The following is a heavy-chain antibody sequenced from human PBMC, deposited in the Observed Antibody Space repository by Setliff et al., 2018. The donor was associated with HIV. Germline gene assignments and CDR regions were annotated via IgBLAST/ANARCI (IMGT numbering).Heavy chain of an antibody. CDR1: GGSISSSTYY. D-gene: IGHD3-10*01. CDR3: ARRGSYFDF. CDR2: IDHSGST. Sequence: SETLSLTCTVSGGSISSSTYYWTWIRQPPGKGLECIGEIDHSGSTYLNPSFKSRLAILVDMAKNQFSLKLSSVTAADTAVYYCARRGSYFDFWGRGTLVTVSS. J-gene: IGHJ4*02. V-gene: IGHV4-39*07.